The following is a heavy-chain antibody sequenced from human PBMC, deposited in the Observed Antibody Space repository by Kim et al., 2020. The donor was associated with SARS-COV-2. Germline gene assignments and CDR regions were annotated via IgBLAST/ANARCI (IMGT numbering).Heavy chain of an antibody. V-gene: IGHV3-30*18. Sequence: GGSLRLSCAASGFTFSSYGMHWVRQAPGKGLEWVEVISYDGSNKYYADSVKGRFTISRDNSKNTLYLQMNSLRAEDTAVYYCAKEIYCSGGSCHERNGPKYYWGQGTLVTVSS. J-gene: IGHJ4*02. CDR1: GFTFSSYG. CDR3: AKEIYCSGGSCHERNGPKYY. D-gene: IGHD2-15*01. CDR2: ISYDGSNK.